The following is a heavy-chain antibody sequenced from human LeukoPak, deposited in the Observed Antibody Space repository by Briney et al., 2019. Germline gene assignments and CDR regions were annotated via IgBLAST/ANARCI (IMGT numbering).Heavy chain of an antibody. Sequence: PGGSLRLSCAASGFTFSSYWMHWVRQAPGKGLVWVSRIKSDGSSTTYADSVKGRFTISRDNARNSLYLQMNSLRAEDTAVYYCARSRSVSNYKGMDVWGQGTTVTVSS. CDR1: GFTFSSYW. CDR3: ARSRSVSNYKGMDV. CDR2: IKSDGSST. J-gene: IGHJ6*02. V-gene: IGHV3-74*01. D-gene: IGHD5/OR15-5a*01.